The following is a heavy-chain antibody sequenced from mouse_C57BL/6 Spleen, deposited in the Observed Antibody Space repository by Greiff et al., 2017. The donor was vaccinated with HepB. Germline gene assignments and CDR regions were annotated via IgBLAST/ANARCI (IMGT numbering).Heavy chain of an antibody. V-gene: IGHV1-82*01. CDR1: GYAFSSSW. Sequence: QVQLQQSGPELVKPGASVKISCKASGYAFSSSWMNWVKQRPGKGLEWIGRIYPGDGDTNYNGKFKGKATLTADKSSSTAYMQLSSLPSEDSAVYFCAIYAYAMEHWAQGTSFTVSS. J-gene: IGHJ4*01. CDR2: IYPGDGDT. D-gene: IGHD2-12*01. CDR3: AIYAYAMEH.